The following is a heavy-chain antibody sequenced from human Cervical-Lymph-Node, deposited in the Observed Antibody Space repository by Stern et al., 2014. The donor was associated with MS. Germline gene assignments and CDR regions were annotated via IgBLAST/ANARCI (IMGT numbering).Heavy chain of an antibody. D-gene: IGHD3-10*01. CDR3: AHSSLSVGVSFDY. V-gene: IGHV2-5*02. J-gene: IGHJ4*02. CDR2: IYWDDDR. Sequence: QITLKESGPTLVQPTQTLTLTCRVSGFSLSSVGEGVGWIRQPPGKALEWLALIYWDDDRRYRPSLKVRLTITKDTSKNLVVLKMTNMDPMDTATYYCAHSSLSVGVSFDYWGQGTLITVSS. CDR1: GFSLSSVGEG.